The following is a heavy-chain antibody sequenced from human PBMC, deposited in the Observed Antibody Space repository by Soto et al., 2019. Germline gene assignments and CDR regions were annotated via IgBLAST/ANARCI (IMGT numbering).Heavy chain of an antibody. CDR1: GFSLSTSGMC. CDR3: ARLPTMVRGLHYGMDV. V-gene: IGHV2-70*01. Sequence: SGPTLVNPTQTLTLTCTFSGFSLSTSGMCVSWIRQPPGKALEWLALIDWDDDKYYSTSLKTRLTISKDTSKNQVVLTMTNMDPVDTATYYCARLPTMVRGLHYGMDVWGQGITVTVSS. J-gene: IGHJ6*02. D-gene: IGHD3-10*01. CDR2: IDWDDDK.